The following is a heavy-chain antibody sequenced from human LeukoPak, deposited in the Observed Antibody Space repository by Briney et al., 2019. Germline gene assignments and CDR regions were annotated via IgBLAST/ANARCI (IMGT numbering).Heavy chain of an antibody. CDR2: INHSGST. CDR3: ARGRFLEWLLMGSGMDV. CDR1: GGSFSGYY. J-gene: IGHJ6*02. Sequence: SETLSLTGAVYGGSFSGYYWSWIRQPPGKGLEWIGEINHSGSTNYNPSLKSRVTISVDTSKNQFSLKLSSVTAADTAVYYCARGRFLEWLLMGSGMDVWGQGTTVTVSS. D-gene: IGHD3-3*01. V-gene: IGHV4-34*01.